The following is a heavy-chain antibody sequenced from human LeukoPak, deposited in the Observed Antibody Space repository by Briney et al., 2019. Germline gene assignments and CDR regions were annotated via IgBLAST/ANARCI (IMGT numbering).Heavy chain of an antibody. CDR1: GFPFSDFY. Sequence: GGSLRLSCAASGFPFSDFYMSWIRQAPGKGLEWVSYISSSATTIYYTDSVEGRFTISRDNAKSSLYLQMNNLRAEDTAVYYCARDRWGKYYFDYWGPGTLVTVSS. J-gene: IGHJ4*02. CDR3: ARDRWGKYYFDY. V-gene: IGHV3-11*01. CDR2: ISSSATTI. D-gene: IGHD7-27*01.